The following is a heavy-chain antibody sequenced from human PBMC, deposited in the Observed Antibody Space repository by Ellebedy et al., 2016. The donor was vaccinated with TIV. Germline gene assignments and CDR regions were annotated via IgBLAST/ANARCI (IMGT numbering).Heavy chain of an antibody. J-gene: IGHJ4*02. D-gene: IGHD3-9*01. V-gene: IGHV1-46*01. CDR1: GYSFSTYF. Sequence: ASVKVSXKASGYSFSTYFIYWVRQAPGQGLEWMGLINPSGGSTSYAQKFQGRVTLTRDTSTSTVYMALSSLRSEDTAVYYCARDYDTLTGRDYWGQGTLVTVSS. CDR2: INPSGGST. CDR3: ARDYDTLTGRDY.